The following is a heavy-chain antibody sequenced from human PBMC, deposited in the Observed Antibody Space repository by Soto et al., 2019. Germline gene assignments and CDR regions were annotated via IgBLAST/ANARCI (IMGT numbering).Heavy chain of an antibody. V-gene: IGHV4-34*01. CDR1: GASFSGYY. CDR2: INHSGST. D-gene: IGHD3-22*01. CDR3: ARVTRGGDSSGLFTRPTTFDY. Sequence: AETLSLTXAVYGASFSGYYCGWIRQPPGKGRGWSGEINHSGSTNYNPSLKSRVTISVDTSKSQFSLKLSAVTAAYTAVYYCARVTRGGDSSGLFTRPTTFDYWGQGTLVTV. J-gene: IGHJ4*02.